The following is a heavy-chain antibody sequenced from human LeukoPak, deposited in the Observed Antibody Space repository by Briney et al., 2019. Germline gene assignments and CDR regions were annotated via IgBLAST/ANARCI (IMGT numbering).Heavy chain of an antibody. CDR1: GFTFDDYA. J-gene: IGHJ3*02. Sequence: GRSLRLSCAASGFTFDDYAMHWVRQAPGKGLEWVSGISWNSGSIGYADSVKGRFTISRDNAKNSLYLQMNSLRAEDTALYYCAKDQAIRTDDAGDIWGQGTMVTVSS. V-gene: IGHV3-9*01. D-gene: IGHD1/OR15-1a*01. CDR2: ISWNSGSI. CDR3: AKDQAIRTDDAGDI.